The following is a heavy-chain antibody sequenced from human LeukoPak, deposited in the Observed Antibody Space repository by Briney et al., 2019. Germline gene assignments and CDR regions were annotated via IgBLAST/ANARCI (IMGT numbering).Heavy chain of an antibody. J-gene: IGHJ4*02. CDR1: GGSFSGYY. V-gene: IGHV4-34*01. CDR3: ASRDLGWNYDY. CDR2: INHSGST. D-gene: IGHD3/OR15-3a*01. Sequence: SETLSLTCAVYGGSFSGYYWSWIRQPPGKGLEWIGEINHSGSTNYNPSLKSRVTISVDTSKNQFSLKLSSVTAADTAVYYCASRDLGWNYDYWGQGTLVTVSS.